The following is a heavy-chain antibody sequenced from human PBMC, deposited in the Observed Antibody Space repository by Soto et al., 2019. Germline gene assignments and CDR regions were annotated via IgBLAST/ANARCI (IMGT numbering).Heavy chain of an antibody. CDR1: GGSISSSSYY. CDR3: ARGGGSYYYHWIDP. J-gene: IGHJ5*02. D-gene: IGHD2-15*01. V-gene: IGHV4-39*07. CDR2: IYYSGST. Sequence: SETLSLTCTVSGGSISSSSYYWGWIRQPPGKGLEWIGGIYYSGSTYYNPSLKIRVTISVDTSKNQFSLKLSSVTAADTAMYYCARGGGSYYYHWIDPWGQGTLVTVSS.